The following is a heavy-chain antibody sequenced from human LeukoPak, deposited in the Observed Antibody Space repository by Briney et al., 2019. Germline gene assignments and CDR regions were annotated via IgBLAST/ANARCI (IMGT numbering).Heavy chain of an antibody. CDR2: ISSSGSTI. V-gene: IGHV3-11*01. Sequence: PGGSLRLSCAASGFTFSDYYMSWIRQAPGKGLEWVSYISSSGSTIYYADSVKGRFTISRDNAKNSLYLQMNSLRAEDTAVYYCASNAIVGATTFEDYWGQGTLVTVSS. D-gene: IGHD1-26*01. CDR3: ASNAIVGATTFEDY. CDR1: GFTFSDYY. J-gene: IGHJ4*02.